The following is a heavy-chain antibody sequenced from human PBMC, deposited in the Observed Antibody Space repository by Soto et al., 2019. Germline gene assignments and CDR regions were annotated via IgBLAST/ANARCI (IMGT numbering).Heavy chain of an antibody. V-gene: IGHV3-30*18. Sequence: QVQLVESGGGVVQPGRSLRLSCAASGFTFSSSGMHWVRQAPGKGLEWVAVTSFDGGSGYYEDSVRGRFTISRDNSNNTLYLQMNSLRAEDTAVYYCAKSPPAVAGYFDYWGQGTLVTVSS. CDR2: TSFDGGSG. CDR3: AKSPPAVAGYFDY. D-gene: IGHD6-19*01. CDR1: GFTFSSSG. J-gene: IGHJ4*02.